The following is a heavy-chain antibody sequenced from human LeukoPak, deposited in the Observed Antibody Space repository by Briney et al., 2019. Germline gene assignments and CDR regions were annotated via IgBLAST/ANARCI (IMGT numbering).Heavy chain of an antibody. CDR2: ISYDGPNK. Sequence: GGSLRLSCAASGFTFNSYGIHWVRQAQDHGQEREAVISYDGPNKYYADSVKGRFTISRDDCKSTLYLQMNSLRPEDTAEYYCAKEKLPSGYSFLTDYWGQGTLVTVSS. CDR1: GFTFNSYG. J-gene: IGHJ4*02. V-gene: IGHV3-30*18. D-gene: IGHD5-18*01. CDR3: AKEKLPSGYSFLTDY.